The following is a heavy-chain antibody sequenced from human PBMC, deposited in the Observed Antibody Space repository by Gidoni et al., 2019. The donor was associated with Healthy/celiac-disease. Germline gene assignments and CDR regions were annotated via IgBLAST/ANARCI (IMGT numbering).Heavy chain of an antibody. D-gene: IGHD2-2*01. V-gene: IGHV3-30*03. CDR1: GFTFSSYG. Sequence: RSLRLSCAASGFTFSSYGMHWVRQAPGKGLEWVAVISYDGSNKYYADSVKGRFTISRDNSKNTLYLQMNSLRAEDTGVYYCAGEGRGYCSSTSCSVLYGVYWGQGTLVTVSS. CDR3: AGEGRGYCSSTSCSVLYGVY. CDR2: ISYDGSNK. J-gene: IGHJ4*02.